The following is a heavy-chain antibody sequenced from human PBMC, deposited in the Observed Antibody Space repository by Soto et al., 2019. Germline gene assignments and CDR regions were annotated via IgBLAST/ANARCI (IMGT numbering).Heavy chain of an antibody. CDR1: GYTLTELS. V-gene: IGHV1-24*01. CDR2: FDPEDGET. CDR3: ATAWYYYGSGPTQTTYSYYGMDV. Sequence: ASVKVSCKVSGYTLTELSMHWVRQAPGKGLEWMGGFDPEDGETIYAQKFQGRVTMTEDTSTDTAYMELSSLRSEDTAVYYCATAWYYYGSGPTQTTYSYYGMDVWGQGTTVTVSS. D-gene: IGHD3-10*01. J-gene: IGHJ6*02.